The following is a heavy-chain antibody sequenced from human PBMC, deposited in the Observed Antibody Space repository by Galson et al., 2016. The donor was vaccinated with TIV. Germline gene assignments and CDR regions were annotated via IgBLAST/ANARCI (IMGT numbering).Heavy chain of an antibody. CDR2: IDWDDDK. D-gene: IGHD3-3*01. Sequence: PALVKPTQTLTLTCTFSGFSLSTYGMSVGWIRQPPGKPLEWLARIDWDDDKFYNSSLKTRLTISKDISRNQVVLTMTNMDPVDTATYYCARAPISFFGLATSYYFDYWGQGTLVTVSS. CDR1: GFSLSTYGMS. V-gene: IGHV2-70*17. J-gene: IGHJ4*02. CDR3: ARAPISFFGLATSYYFDY.